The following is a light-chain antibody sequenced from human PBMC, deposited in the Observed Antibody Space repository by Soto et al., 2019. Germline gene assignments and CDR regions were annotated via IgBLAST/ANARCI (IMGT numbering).Light chain of an antibody. CDR2: VAS. V-gene: IGKV3-15*01. CDR3: QHYNAFPWP. Sequence: EIVMTQSPATLSVSPGERATLSCRASQSVSSNLAWYQVKPGQAPRLLIYVASTRATGVPARFSGSGSGTEFTLTIGGLQPDDFATYYCQHYNAFPWPFGQGTKVEIK. J-gene: IGKJ1*01. CDR1: QSVSSN.